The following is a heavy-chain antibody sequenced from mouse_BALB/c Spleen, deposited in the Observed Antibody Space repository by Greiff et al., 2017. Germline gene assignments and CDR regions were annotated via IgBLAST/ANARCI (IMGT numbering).Heavy chain of an antibody. D-gene: IGHD6-5*01. V-gene: IGHV3-2*02. CDR3: AREAYSSYFDY. Sequence: EVQLQQSGPGLVKPSQSLSLTCTVTGYSITSDYAWNWIRQFPGNKLEWMGYISYSGSTSYNPSLKSRISITRDTSKNQFFLQLNSVTTEDTATYYCAREAYSSYFDYWGQGTTLTVSS. CDR2: ISYSGST. CDR1: GYSITSDYA. J-gene: IGHJ2*01.